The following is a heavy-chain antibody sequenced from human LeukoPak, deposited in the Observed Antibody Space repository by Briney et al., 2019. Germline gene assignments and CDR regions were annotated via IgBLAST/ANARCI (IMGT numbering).Heavy chain of an antibody. J-gene: IGHJ4*02. CDR2: IRFDGRNQ. D-gene: IGHD3-22*01. Sequence: GGSLRLSCVASAFTFSNYGMHWVRQAPGRGLEWVAFIRFDGRNQYYADSVKGRFTISRDNFRDTLYLQMNSLRPEDTAVYYCAKVPYYYDTTAGDYWGQGTLVTVSS. CDR1: AFTFSNYG. V-gene: IGHV3-30*02. CDR3: AKVPYYYDTTAGDY.